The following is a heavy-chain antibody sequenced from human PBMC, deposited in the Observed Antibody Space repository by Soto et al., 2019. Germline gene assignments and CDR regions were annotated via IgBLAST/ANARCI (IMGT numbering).Heavy chain of an antibody. Sequence: GGSLRLSCAASGFTFSSYWMSWVRQAPGKGLEWVANIKQDGSEKYYVDSVKGRFTISRDNAKNSLYLQMNSLRAEDTAVYYCARDSPFDCSSTSCPKGDHYGMDVWGQGTTVTVSS. D-gene: IGHD2-2*01. J-gene: IGHJ6*02. CDR1: GFTFSSYW. CDR3: ARDSPFDCSSTSCPKGDHYGMDV. CDR2: IKQDGSEK. V-gene: IGHV3-7*05.